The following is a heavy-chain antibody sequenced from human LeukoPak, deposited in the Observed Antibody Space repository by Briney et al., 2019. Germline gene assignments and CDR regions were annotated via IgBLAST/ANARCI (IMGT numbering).Heavy chain of an antibody. V-gene: IGHV1-2*02. Sequence: GASVKVSCKASGYTFTGYYMHWVRQAPGQGLEWMGWINPNSGGTNYAQKFQGRVTMTRDTSISTAYMELSRLRSDDTAVYYCASYYHDSSGYSDYFDYWGQGTLSPSPQ. CDR2: INPNSGGT. CDR1: GYTFTGYY. D-gene: IGHD3-22*01. CDR3: ASYYHDSSGYSDYFDY. J-gene: IGHJ4*02.